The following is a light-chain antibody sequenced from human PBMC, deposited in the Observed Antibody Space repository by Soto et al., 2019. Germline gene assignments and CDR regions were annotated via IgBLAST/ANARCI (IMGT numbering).Light chain of an antibody. V-gene: IGKV2-30*01. CDR1: RSLLYSDGNTY. CDR2: KVS. Sequence: DVVMTQSPLSLPVTLGQPASISCRSSRSLLYSDGNTYLNWFHQRPGQPPRRLIYKVSNRDSGVPGRFSGSGSGTDFTLKISRVEAEDVGVYYCMQGVYWPPGWAFGQGTKVEIK. J-gene: IGKJ1*01. CDR3: MQGVYWPPGWA.